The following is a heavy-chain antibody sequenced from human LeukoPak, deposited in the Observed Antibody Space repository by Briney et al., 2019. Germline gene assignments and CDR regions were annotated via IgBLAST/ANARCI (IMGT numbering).Heavy chain of an antibody. Sequence: PSQTLSLTCTVSGGSISSGDYYWSWIRQPPGKGLEWIGYIYYSGSTYYNPSLKSRVTISVDTSKNQFSLKLSSVTSAATAVYFGSRGVVGYYMDVWGKGTTVTVSS. CDR2: IYYSGST. J-gene: IGHJ6*03. CDR3: SRGVVGYYMDV. CDR1: GGSISSGDYY. V-gene: IGHV4-30-4*08.